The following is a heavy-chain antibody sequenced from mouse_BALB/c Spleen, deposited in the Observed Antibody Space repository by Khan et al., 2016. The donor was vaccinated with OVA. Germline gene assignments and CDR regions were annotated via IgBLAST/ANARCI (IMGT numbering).Heavy chain of an antibody. CDR1: GYTFTNYW. J-gene: IGHJ2*01. D-gene: IGHD3-1*01. V-gene: IGHV1-63*02. CDR2: IYPGGGYT. Sequence: VQLQQSGAELVRPGTSVKMSCKAAGYTFTNYWIGWVKQRPGHGLAWIGDIYPGGGYTNYNEKFKGKATLTADTSSSTAYMQLSSLTSGDSVIYYCARRWAARATWDYFDYWRQGTTLTVSS. CDR3: ARRWAARATWDYFDY.